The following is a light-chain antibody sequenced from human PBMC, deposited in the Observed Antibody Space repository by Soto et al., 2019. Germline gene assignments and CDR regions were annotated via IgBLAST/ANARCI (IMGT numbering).Light chain of an antibody. CDR2: DAS. CDR1: QDISNY. V-gene: IGKV1-33*01. J-gene: IGKJ4*01. Sequence: DIQMTQSPSSLSASVGDRVTITCQASQDISNYLNWYQQKPGKAPKLLIYDASNLETGVPSRFSGSGSGTDFTFTITSLQPEDIATYYCHQYDNLPLTFGGGPKV. CDR3: HQYDNLPLT.